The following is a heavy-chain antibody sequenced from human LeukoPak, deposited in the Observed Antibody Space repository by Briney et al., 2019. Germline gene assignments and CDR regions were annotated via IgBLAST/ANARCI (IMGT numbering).Heavy chain of an antibody. Sequence: SETLSLTCTVSGGSISSGDYYWSWVRQPPGKGLEWIGYIYYSGSTYYNPSLKSRVTISVDTSKNQFSLKLSSVTAADTAVYYCARGGTVANYYYYGMDVWGQGTTVTVSS. CDR2: IYYSGST. D-gene: IGHD4-23*01. J-gene: IGHJ6*02. CDR3: ARGGTVANYYYYGMDV. CDR1: GGSISSGDYY. V-gene: IGHV4-30-4*01.